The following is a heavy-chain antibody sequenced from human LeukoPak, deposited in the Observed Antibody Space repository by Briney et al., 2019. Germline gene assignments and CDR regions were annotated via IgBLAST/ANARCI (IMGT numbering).Heavy chain of an antibody. CDR2: INHSGST. Sequence: SETLSLTCAVYGGSFSGYYWSWIRQPPGKGLEWIGEINHSGSTNYNPSLKSRVTISVDTSKNQFSLKLNSVTAADTAVYYCARGHGSSGWFGYWGQGTLVTVSS. D-gene: IGHD6-19*01. CDR1: GGSFSGYY. CDR3: ARGHGSSGWFGY. J-gene: IGHJ4*02. V-gene: IGHV4-34*01.